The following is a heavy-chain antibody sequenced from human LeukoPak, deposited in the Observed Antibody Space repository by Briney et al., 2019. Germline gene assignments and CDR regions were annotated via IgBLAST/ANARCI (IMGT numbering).Heavy chain of an antibody. V-gene: IGHV3-33*06. J-gene: IGHJ3*02. Sequence: GGSLRLSCAASGFAFSNCGMHWVRQAPGKGLDWVAVIWYDGSNKYYADSVKGRFTISRDNSKNTLYLQMNSLRAEDTAVYYCAKGAGFGESDGFDIWGQGTMVTVSS. CDR2: IWYDGSNK. D-gene: IGHD3-10*01. CDR1: GFAFSNCG. CDR3: AKGAGFGESDGFDI.